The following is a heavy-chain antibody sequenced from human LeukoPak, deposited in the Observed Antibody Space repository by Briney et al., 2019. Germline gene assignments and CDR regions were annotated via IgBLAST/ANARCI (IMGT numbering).Heavy chain of an antibody. CDR1: GGSFSGYY. CDR2: INHSGST. D-gene: IGHD5-24*01. V-gene: IGHV4-34*01. Sequence: RTSETLSLTCAVYGGSFSGYYWSWIRQPPGKGLEWIGEINHSGSTNYNPSLKSRVTISVDTSKNQFSLKLSSVTAADTAVYYCARGKDGAIRHRKSAGFDPWGQGTLVTVSS. J-gene: IGHJ5*02. CDR3: ARGKDGAIRHRKSAGFDP.